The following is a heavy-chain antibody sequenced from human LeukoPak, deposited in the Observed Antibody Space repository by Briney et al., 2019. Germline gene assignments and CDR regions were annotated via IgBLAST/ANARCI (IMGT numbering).Heavy chain of an antibody. CDR1: GGSFSGYY. D-gene: IGHD3-10*01. CDR2: INHSGST. V-gene: IGHV4-34*01. CDR3: ARQPPYNNLMVRGVTGYFDY. J-gene: IGHJ4*02. Sequence: PSETLSLTCAVYGGSFSGYYWSWIRQPPGKGLEWIGEINHSGSTNYNPSLKSRVTISVDTSKNQFSLKLSSVTAADTAVYYCARQPPYNNLMVRGVTGYFDYWGQGTLVTVSS.